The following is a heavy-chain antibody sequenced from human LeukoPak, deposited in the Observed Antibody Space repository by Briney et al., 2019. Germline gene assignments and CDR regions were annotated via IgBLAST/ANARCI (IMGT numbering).Heavy chain of an antibody. J-gene: IGHJ4*02. Sequence: SETLSLTCTVSGGSITSNTNYWGWIRQPPGKGLEWIGNIYYSGTTYYNPSLKSRVTISVDTSKNQFSLKLSSVTAADAAVYYCARDFGYSSTFDYWGQGTLVTVSS. D-gene: IGHD6-19*01. V-gene: IGHV4-39*07. CDR2: IYYSGTT. CDR1: GGSITSNTNY. CDR3: ARDFGYSSTFDY.